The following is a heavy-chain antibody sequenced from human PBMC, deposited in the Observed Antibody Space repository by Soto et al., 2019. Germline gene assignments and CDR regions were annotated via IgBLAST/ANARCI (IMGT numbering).Heavy chain of an antibody. Sequence: QLQLQESGPGLVKPSETLSLTCTVSGGSISSSSYYWGWIRQPPGKGLEWIGSIYYSGSTYYNPSLNSPVTISVDTSKNQFSLKLSSVTAADTAVYYCASLAVRGVDPDYYYGMDVWGQGTTVTVSS. CDR2: IYYSGST. D-gene: IGHD3-10*01. V-gene: IGHV4-39*01. CDR3: ASLAVRGVDPDYYYGMDV. J-gene: IGHJ6*02. CDR1: GGSISSSSYY.